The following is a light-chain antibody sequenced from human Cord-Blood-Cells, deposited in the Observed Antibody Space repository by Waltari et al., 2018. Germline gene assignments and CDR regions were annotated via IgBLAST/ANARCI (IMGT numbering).Light chain of an antibody. Sequence: QSALTQPRSVSGSPGQSVTISCTGTSSDGGGYNYVSWFQQRPGKAPKLMIYDVSKRPAGVPDRFSGSKSGNTASLTISGLQAEDEADYYCCSYAGSYTYVFGTGTKVTVL. CDR1: SSDGGGYNY. J-gene: IGLJ1*01. CDR2: DVS. V-gene: IGLV2-11*01. CDR3: CSYAGSYTYV.